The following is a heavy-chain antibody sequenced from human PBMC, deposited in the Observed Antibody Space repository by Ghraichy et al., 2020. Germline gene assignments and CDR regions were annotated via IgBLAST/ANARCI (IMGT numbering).Heavy chain of an antibody. CDR1: GFTFSQYW. Sequence: GALRLSCAASGFTFSQYWMYWVRQAPGKGLMCVARINSDGSSTVEAASVEGRFTISRDNAKNTLYLQMDSLRAEDTAVYYCARVVTTADWYFDMWGRGTLFTVSS. J-gene: IGHJ2*01. D-gene: IGHD4-17*01. CDR2: INSDGSST. CDR3: ARVVTTADWYFDM. V-gene: IGHV3-74*01.